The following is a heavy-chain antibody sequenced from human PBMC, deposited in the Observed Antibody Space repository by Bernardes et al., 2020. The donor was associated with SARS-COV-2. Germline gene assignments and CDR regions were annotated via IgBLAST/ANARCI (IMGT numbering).Heavy chain of an antibody. V-gene: IGHV1-8*01. CDR2: MNPNSGNT. J-gene: IGHJ4*02. D-gene: IGHD3-3*01. Sequence: ASVKVSCMASGYTFTSYDINWVRQATGQGLEWVGWMNPNSGNTGFAQKFQGRVTMTRSTSTTTAYMELSSLRSEDTAVYYCARSPSWSGYSNYYFDYWGQGTLVNVSS. CDR1: GYTFTSYD. CDR3: ARSPSWSGYSNYYFDY.